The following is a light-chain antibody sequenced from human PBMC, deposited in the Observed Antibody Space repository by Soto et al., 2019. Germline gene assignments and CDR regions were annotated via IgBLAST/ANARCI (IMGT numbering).Light chain of an antibody. CDR1: HTISSW. CDR2: KAS. Sequence: DIQMTQSPSTLSGSVGDRVTITCRASHTISSWLAWYQQKPGKAPKLLIYKASTLKSGVPSRFSGSGSGTDSTLTISSLQPEDFATYYCQQSYSTLATFGQGTKVDIK. J-gene: IGKJ1*01. CDR3: QQSYSTLAT. V-gene: IGKV1-5*03.